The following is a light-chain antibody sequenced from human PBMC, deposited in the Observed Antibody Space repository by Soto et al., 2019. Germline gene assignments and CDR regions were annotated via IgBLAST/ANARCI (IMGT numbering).Light chain of an antibody. J-gene: IGLJ2*01. CDR2: DNN. Sequence: QSVLTQPPSVSAAPGQRVTISCSGSSSNIGNNYVYWYRQLPGTAPKLLIYDNNRRPSGISDRFSGSKSGTSATLDITGLQTGDEADYYCGTWDSSLSGVVFGGGTKLTVL. V-gene: IGLV1-51*01. CDR3: GTWDSSLSGVV. CDR1: SSNIGNNY.